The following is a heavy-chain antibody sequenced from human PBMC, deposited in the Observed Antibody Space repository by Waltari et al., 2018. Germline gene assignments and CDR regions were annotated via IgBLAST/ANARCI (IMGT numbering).Heavy chain of an antibody. CDR2: ISGSGGST. CDR1: GSTFSSHA. CDR3: AKDRNTPSIRTGTTDY. D-gene: IGHD1-7*01. Sequence: EVKLLESGGGLVQPGGSLRLSCAASGSTFSSHAMSWVRQAPGKGLEWVSAISGSGGSTYYADSVKGRFTISRDNSKNTLYLQMNSLRAEDTAVYYCAKDRNTPSIRTGTTDYWGQGTLVTVSS. J-gene: IGHJ4*02. V-gene: IGHV3-23*01.